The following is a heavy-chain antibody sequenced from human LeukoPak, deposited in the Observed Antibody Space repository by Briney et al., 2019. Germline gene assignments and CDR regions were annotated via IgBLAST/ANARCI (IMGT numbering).Heavy chain of an antibody. CDR1: GFTFSSYS. D-gene: IGHD3-3*01. CDR2: ISGSGGST. V-gene: IGHV3-23*01. J-gene: IGHJ4*02. CDR3: AKRLSVFGVVPFDY. Sequence: GGSLRLSCAASGFTFSSYSMNWVRQAPGKGLEWVSAISGSGGSTYYADSVKGRFTISRDNSKNTLYLQMNSLRAEDTAVYYCAKRLSVFGVVPFDYWGQGTLVTVS.